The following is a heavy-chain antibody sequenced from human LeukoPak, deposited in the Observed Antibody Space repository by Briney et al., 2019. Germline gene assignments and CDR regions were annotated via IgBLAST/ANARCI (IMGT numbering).Heavy chain of an antibody. CDR1: GGSISSGGYS. CDR3: AKSQTYYYDSRRGWYFDL. CDR2: IYHSGST. Sequence: PSQTLSLTCAVSGGSISSGGYSWSWIRQPPGKGLERIRHIYHSGSTYYNTSLKSRVTISVDTSKNQFSLKLSSVTAADTAVYYCAKSQTYYYDSRRGWYFDLWGRGTLVTVSS. J-gene: IGHJ2*01. V-gene: IGHV4-30-2*01. D-gene: IGHD3-22*01.